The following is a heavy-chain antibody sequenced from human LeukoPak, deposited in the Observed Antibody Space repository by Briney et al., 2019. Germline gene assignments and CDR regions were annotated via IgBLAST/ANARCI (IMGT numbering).Heavy chain of an antibody. CDR1: GGSISSGSYY. Sequence: PSQTLSLTCTVSGGSISSGSYYWSWIRQPAGKGLEWIGRIYTSGSTYYNPSLKSRVTISVDTSKNQFSLKLSSVTAADTAVYYCARCSVSFLFDIWGQGTMVTVSS. J-gene: IGHJ3*02. D-gene: IGHD3-16*02. CDR3: ARCSVSFLFDI. V-gene: IGHV4-61*02. CDR2: IYTSGST.